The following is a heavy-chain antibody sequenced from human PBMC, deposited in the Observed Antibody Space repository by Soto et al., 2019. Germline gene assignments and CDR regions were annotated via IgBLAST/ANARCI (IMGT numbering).Heavy chain of an antibody. CDR2: ISGGDGRT. V-gene: IGHV3-23*01. J-gene: IGHJ6*03. Sequence: EAQVLESGGGLVQPGGSLRLSCVASGFTLRNFGVSWVRQAPGKGLEWVSGISGGDGRTYYADSVKGRFAVSRDNSGNTLYIQMDSLRVEDTATYHCAIRWGTDPYYMDVWGKGTTVTVSS. CDR1: GFTLRNFG. D-gene: IGHD3-16*01. CDR3: AIRWGTDPYYMDV.